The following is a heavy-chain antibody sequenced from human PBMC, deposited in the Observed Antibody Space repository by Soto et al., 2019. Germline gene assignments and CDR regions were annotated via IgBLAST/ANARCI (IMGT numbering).Heavy chain of an antibody. J-gene: IGHJ4*02. Sequence: GGSLRLSCAASGFTFSNAWMNWVRQAPGKGLEWVGRIKSKTDGGTTDYAAPVKGRFTISRDDSKNTLYLQMNSLKTGDTAVYYCTTEGRYDFWSGWGQHEYYFDYWGQGTLVTVSS. D-gene: IGHD3-3*01. CDR2: IKSKTDGGTT. V-gene: IGHV3-15*07. CDR3: TTEGRYDFWSGWGQHEYYFDY. CDR1: GFTFSNAW.